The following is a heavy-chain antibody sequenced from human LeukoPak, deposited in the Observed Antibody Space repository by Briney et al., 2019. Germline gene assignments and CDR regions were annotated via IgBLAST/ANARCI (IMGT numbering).Heavy chain of an antibody. CDR3: ARLPYYDILTGYSYFVY. D-gene: IGHD3-9*01. CDR2: INPGDSDT. J-gene: IGHJ4*02. Sequence: GGSLQISCEDSGSSYTTYWIGWVRQLPGKGLEWIGIINPGDSDTNYSPSLHGQVTMSANKSISTAYLQWSSLKASDTAMYYCARLPYYDILTGYSYFVYWGQGTLVTVSS. V-gene: IGHV5-51*01. CDR1: GSSYTTYW.